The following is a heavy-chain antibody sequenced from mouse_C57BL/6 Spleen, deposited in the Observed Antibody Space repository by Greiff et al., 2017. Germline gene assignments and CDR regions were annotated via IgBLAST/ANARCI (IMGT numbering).Heavy chain of an antibody. J-gene: IGHJ2*01. CDR2: ISSGGSYT. Sequence: EVHLVESGGDLVKPGGSLKLSCAASGFTFSSYGMSWVRQTPDKRLEWVATISSGGSYTYYPDSVKGRFTISRDNSKNTLDLQMSSLKSEDTAMYYCASTYYYGSSFYYFDYWGQGTTLTVSS. V-gene: IGHV5-6*01. CDR3: ASTYYYGSSFYYFDY. CDR1: GFTFSSYG. D-gene: IGHD1-1*01.